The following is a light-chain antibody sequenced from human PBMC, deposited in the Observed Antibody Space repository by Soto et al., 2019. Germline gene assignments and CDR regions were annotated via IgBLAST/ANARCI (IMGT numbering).Light chain of an antibody. CDR2: GAS. CDR1: QSVSSN. Sequence: EIVITQSPATLSVSPRERATLSCRARQSVSSNLAWYQQKPGQAPRLLIYGASTRATGIPARFSGSGSGTEFTLTISSLQSEDFAVYYCQQYNNWPPSITFGQGTRLEIK. CDR3: QQYNNWPPSIT. J-gene: IGKJ5*01. V-gene: IGKV3-15*01.